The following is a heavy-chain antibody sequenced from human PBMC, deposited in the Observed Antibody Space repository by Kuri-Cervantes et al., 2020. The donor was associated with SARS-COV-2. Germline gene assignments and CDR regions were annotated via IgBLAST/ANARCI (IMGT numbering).Heavy chain of an antibody. D-gene: IGHD6-6*01. CDR2: ISAYNGNT. V-gene: IGHV1-18*01. CDR1: GYSFTIYG. CDR3: AGGREEYSSSPDYYYYYMDV. Sequence: ASVKVSCKSSGYSFTIYGISWVRQAPGQGLEWMGWISAYNGNTNYAQKLQGRVTMTTDTSTSTAYMELRSLRSEDTAVYYCAGGREEYSSSPDYYYYYMDVWGKGTTVTVSS. J-gene: IGHJ6*03.